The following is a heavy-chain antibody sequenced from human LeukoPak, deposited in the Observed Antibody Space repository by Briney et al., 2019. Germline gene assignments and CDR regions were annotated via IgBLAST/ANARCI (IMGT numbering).Heavy chain of an antibody. D-gene: IGHD6-19*01. J-gene: IGHJ4*02. CDR2: ISGGGVSA. CDR1: GFTFSSYA. Sequence: PGGSLRPSCAASGFTFSSYAMSWVRQAPGKGLEWVSAISGGGVSAYYADSVKGRFTISRDNSKNTLYLQMNSLRAEDTAVYYCAKDYSSGWYIDYWGQGTLVTVSS. CDR3: AKDYSSGWYIDY. V-gene: IGHV3-23*01.